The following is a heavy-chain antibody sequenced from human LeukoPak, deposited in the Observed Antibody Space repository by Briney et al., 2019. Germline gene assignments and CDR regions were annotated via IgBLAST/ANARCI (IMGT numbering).Heavy chain of an antibody. CDR1: RYNFTSYW. Sequence: GESLKISCKGSRYNFTSYWIGWVRPMPGEGVELMGLFYPGDSDTRYSPSFQGQVTISADKSISTAYLQWSSLKASDTAIYYCARHCYYNSIGGPFDYWGQGTLVTVSS. D-gene: IGHD3-22*01. CDR2: FYPGDSDT. CDR3: ARHCYYNSIGGPFDY. J-gene: IGHJ4*02. V-gene: IGHV5-51*01.